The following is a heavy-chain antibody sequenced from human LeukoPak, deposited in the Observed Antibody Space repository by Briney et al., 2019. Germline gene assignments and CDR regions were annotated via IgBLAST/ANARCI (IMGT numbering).Heavy chain of an antibody. CDR2: INPSGGST. CDR1: GYTFTSYY. J-gene: IGHJ5*02. Sequence: GASVKVSCEASGYTFTSYYMHWVRQAPGQGLEWMGIINPSGGSTSYAQKFQGRVTMTRDMSTSTDYMELSSLRSEDTAVYYCARHNSVEDTAWWFDPWGQGTLVTVSS. CDR3: ARHNSVEDTAWWFDP. D-gene: IGHD2-15*01. V-gene: IGHV1-46*01.